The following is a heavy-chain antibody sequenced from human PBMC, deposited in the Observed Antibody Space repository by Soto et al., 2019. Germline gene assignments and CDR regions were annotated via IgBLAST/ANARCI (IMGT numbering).Heavy chain of an antibody. J-gene: IGHJ5*02. CDR1: GGSGSSGGYY. CDR3: ARGPRYCSGGSCRYNWFDP. Sequence: SLSLSCTVSGGSGSSGGYYWRWILQHPGKGLEWIGYIYYSGSTYYNPSLKSRVTISVDTSKNQFSLKLSSVTAADTAVYYCARGPRYCSGGSCRYNWFDPWGQGTLVTVSS. CDR2: IYYSGST. D-gene: IGHD2-15*01. V-gene: IGHV4-31*03.